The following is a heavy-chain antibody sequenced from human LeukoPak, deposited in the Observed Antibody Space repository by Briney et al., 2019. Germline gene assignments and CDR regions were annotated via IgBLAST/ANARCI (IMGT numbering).Heavy chain of an antibody. CDR3: ARLSPSGWYGYFQK. Sequence: GGSLRLSCAASGFTFSAYWMNWVRQGPGKGLVWVARVDTDESTVNYADSVKGRFTISRDNAKNTLYLQMNSLRAEDTAVYYCARLSPSGWYGYFQKWGQGPLVTVPA. D-gene: IGHD6-19*01. CDR2: VDTDESTV. V-gene: IGHV3-74*01. CDR1: GFTFSAYW. J-gene: IGHJ1*01.